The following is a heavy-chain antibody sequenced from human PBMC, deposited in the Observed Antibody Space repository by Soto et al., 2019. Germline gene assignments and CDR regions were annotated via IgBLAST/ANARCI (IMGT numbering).Heavy chain of an antibody. CDR1: GYTFTSYD. J-gene: IGHJ6*03. V-gene: IGHV1-3*01. D-gene: IGHD4-17*01. CDR2: MNAGNGNT. Sequence: GASVKVSCKASGYTFTSYDINWVRQATGQGLEWMGWMNAGNGNTEYAQKFQGRVTITRDTSTSTAYMELSSLRSEDTAVYYCARVAYGDTDWYMDVWGKGTTVTVSS. CDR3: ARVAYGDTDWYMDV.